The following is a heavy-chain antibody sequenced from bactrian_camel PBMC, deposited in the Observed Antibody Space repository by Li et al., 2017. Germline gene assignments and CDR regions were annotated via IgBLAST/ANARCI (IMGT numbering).Heavy chain of an antibody. V-gene: IGHV3S1*01. CDR3: AARLHTYRGECTTFRYDYSY. CDR1: GYTYASAC. Sequence: HVQLVESGGGSVQAGGSLRLACSASGYTYASACMGWFRQAPGKEREGVAAIYTGGDRTYFADSVKDRFSISQDATTVYLQMNDLRPEDTGVYYCAARLHTYRGECTTFRYDYSYWGQGTQVTVS. CDR2: IYTGGDRT. D-gene: IGHD2*01. J-gene: IGHJ4*01.